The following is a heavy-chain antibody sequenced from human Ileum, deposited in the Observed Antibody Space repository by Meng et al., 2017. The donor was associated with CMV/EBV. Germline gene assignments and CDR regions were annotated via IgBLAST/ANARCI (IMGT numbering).Heavy chain of an antibody. D-gene: IGHD2-2*02. J-gene: IGHJ5*02. CDR3: ARLPIGYCSSTSCYTDNWFDP. CDR1: GGSIRRGGYY. CDR2: IYYSGST. Sequence: LRLSCTVSGGSIRRGGYYWSWIRQHPGKGLEWIGYIYYSGSTYYNPSLKSRVTISVDTSKNQCSLKLSSVTAADTAVYYFARLPIGYCSSTSCYTDNWFDPWGQGTLVTVSS. V-gene: IGHV4-31*03.